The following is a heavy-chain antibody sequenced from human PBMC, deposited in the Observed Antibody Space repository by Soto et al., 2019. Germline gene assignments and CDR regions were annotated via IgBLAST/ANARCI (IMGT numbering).Heavy chain of an antibody. D-gene: IGHD3-22*01. V-gene: IGHV3-23*01. J-gene: IGHJ6*02. CDR1: GFTFSSYA. CDR3: AKGSSSGWAYYYYGMDV. CDR2: ISGSVVST. Sequence: EVQLLESGGGLVQPGGSLRLSCAASGFTFSSYAMSWVRQAPGKGLEWVSAISGSVVSTYYADSVKGRITISRDNSKKTLYLQMNSLRAEDTAVYYCAKGSSSGWAYYYYGMDVWGQGTTVTVSS.